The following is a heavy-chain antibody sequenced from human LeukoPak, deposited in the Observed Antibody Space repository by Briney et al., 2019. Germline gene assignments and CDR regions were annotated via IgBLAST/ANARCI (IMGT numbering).Heavy chain of an antibody. Sequence: GGSLRLSCAASGFTFSSYAMSWVRQAPGKGLEWVSAISGSGGSTYYAGSVKGRFTISRDNSKNTLYLQMSSLRPEDTAVYYCAKDSLATSGSSLGNWFDPWGQGTLVAVSS. J-gene: IGHJ5*02. V-gene: IGHV3-23*01. D-gene: IGHD3-10*01. CDR3: AKDSLATSGSSLGNWFDP. CDR1: GFTFSSYA. CDR2: ISGSGGST.